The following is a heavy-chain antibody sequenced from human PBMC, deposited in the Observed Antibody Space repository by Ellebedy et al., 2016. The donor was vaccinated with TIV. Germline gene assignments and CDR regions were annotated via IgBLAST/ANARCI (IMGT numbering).Heavy chain of an antibody. Sequence: ASVKVSCXASGYTFTSYGISWVRQAPGQGLEWLGWISAYNGNTNYAQKLQGRVTMTTDPSTSTAYMELRSLRSDDTAVYYCARDVDTAMVYGWFDPWGQGTLVTVSS. J-gene: IGHJ5*02. CDR1: GYTFTSYG. CDR2: ISAYNGNT. CDR3: ARDVDTAMVYGWFDP. D-gene: IGHD5-18*01. V-gene: IGHV1-18*01.